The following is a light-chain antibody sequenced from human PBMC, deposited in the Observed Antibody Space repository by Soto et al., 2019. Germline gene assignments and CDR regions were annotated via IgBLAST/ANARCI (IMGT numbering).Light chain of an antibody. CDR3: QKYNRASWT. Sequence: DIQMTQSPSSLSASVGDRVTITCRASQGISNYLAWYQQKPGKVPKLLIYAASTLQSGVPSRFSGSGSGTDSTLTISSMQHKFVATTFCQKYNRASWTFGQGTKVEIK. CDR2: AAS. V-gene: IGKV1-27*01. J-gene: IGKJ1*01. CDR1: QGISNY.